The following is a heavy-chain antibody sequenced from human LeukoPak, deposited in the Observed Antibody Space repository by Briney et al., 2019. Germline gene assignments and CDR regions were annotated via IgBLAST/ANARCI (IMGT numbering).Heavy chain of an antibody. D-gene: IGHD5-24*01. CDR1: GFSLSNARMG. V-gene: IGHV2-26*01. J-gene: IGHJ4*02. Sequence: SGPTLVNPTETLTLACTVSGFSLSNARMGVSWIRQPTGKALEWLAHIFSNDEKSYSTSLKSRRTISKDASKSQVVLTMTNMDPVDTATYYCARRDDYNSFDSWGQGTLVTVSS. CDR2: IFSNDEK. CDR3: ARRDDYNSFDS.